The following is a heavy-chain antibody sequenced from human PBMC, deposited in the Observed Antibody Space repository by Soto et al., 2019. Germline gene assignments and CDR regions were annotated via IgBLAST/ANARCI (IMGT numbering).Heavy chain of an antibody. CDR3: AHASWELLSNWFGP. D-gene: IGHD1-26*01. J-gene: IGHJ5*02. Sequence: QITLKESGPTLVKPTQTLTLTCTFSGFSLSTSGVGVGWIRQPPGKALEWLALIYWDDDKRYSPSLKSRLTITKDTSKNQVVLTMTKMDPVDTATYYCAHASWELLSNWFGPWGQGTLVTVSS. CDR2: IYWDDDK. CDR1: GFSLSTSGVG. V-gene: IGHV2-5*02.